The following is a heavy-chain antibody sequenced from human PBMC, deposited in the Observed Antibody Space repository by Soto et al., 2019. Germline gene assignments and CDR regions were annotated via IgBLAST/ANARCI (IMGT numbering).Heavy chain of an antibody. CDR3: ASSLRHPLRYSSSSRVMDV. CDR2: IYYSGST. Sequence: SETLSLTCTVSGGSISSYYWSWIRQPPGKGLEWIGYIYYSGSTNYNPSLKSRVTISVDTSKNQFSLKLSSVTAADTAVYYCASSLRHPLRYSSSSRVMDVWGKGTTVTVSS. D-gene: IGHD6-6*01. V-gene: IGHV4-59*08. J-gene: IGHJ6*03. CDR1: GGSISSYY.